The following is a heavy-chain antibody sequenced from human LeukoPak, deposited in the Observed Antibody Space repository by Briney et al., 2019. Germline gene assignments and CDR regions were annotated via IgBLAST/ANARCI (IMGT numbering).Heavy chain of an antibody. CDR1: GLSFSSYA. J-gene: IGHJ3*02. Sequence: HPGGSLRLSCAASGLSFSSYAMSWVRQAPGKGLEWVSAISGSGGSTYYADSVKGRFTISRDNSKNTLYLQMNSLRAEDTAVYYCAKDKIAVSTFEAFDIWGQGTMVTVSS. D-gene: IGHD2-15*01. V-gene: IGHV3-23*01. CDR3: AKDKIAVSTFEAFDI. CDR2: ISGSGGST.